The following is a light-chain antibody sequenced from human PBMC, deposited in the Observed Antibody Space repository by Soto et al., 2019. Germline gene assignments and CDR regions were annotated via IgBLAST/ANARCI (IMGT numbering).Light chain of an antibody. CDR1: SSNIGNNY. V-gene: IGLV1-51*01. CDR2: DNN. CDR3: GTWDSSLSAYV. Sequence: QSVLTQPPSVSAGPGQKVTISCSGSSSNIGNNYVSWYQQLPGTAPKLLIYDNNKRPSGIPDRFSGSKSGTSATLGITGLQTGDEADYYCGTWDSSLSAYVFGTGTKLTFL. J-gene: IGLJ1*01.